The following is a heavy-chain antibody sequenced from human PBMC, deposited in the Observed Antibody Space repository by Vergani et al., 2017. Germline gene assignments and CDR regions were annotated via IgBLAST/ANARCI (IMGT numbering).Heavy chain of an antibody. CDR1: GFTFSSYS. J-gene: IGHJ6*02. CDR3: ARDFSSSSSDYGMDV. Sequence: VQLVESGGGLVKPGGSLRLSCAASGFTFSSYSMNWVRQAPGKGLEWVAVIWYDGSNKYYADSVKGRFTISRDNSKNTLYLQMNSLRAEDTAVYYCARDFSSSSSDYGMDVWGQGTTVTVSS. D-gene: IGHD6-13*01. V-gene: IGHV3-33*08. CDR2: IWYDGSNK.